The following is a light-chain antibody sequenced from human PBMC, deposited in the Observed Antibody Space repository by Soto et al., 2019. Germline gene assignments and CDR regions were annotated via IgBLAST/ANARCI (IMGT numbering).Light chain of an antibody. CDR2: GAS. V-gene: IGKV3-20*01. CDR3: QQSYSIPPT. J-gene: IGKJ1*01. Sequence: IVLTKSPGTLSLSAGDRATLSCRGSQSVSSNFLAWYQEKPGQAPRLLIYGASSRATGIPDRFSGSGSGTDFTLTISSLQPEDFATYYCQQSYSIPPTFGQGPRWIS. CDR1: QSVSSNF.